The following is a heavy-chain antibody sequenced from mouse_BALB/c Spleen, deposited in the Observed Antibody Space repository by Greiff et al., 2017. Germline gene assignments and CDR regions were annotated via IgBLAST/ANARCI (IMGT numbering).Heavy chain of an antibody. CDR2: ISDGGSYT. D-gene: IGHD2-10*01. CDR3: ASAYSYAMDY. Sequence: EVMLVESGGGLVKPGGSLKLSCAASGFTFSDYYMYWVRQTPEKRLEWVATISDGGSYTYYPDSVKGRFTISRDNAKNNLYLQMSSLKSEDTAMYYCASAYSYAMDYWGQGTSVTVSS. CDR1: GFTFSDYY. J-gene: IGHJ4*01. V-gene: IGHV5-4*02.